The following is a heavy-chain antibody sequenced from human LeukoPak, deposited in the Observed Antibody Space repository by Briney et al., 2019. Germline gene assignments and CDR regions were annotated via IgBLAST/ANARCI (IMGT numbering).Heavy chain of an antibody. Sequence: SETLSLTCSVSTGSISTDYWSWIRQSPGKGLEWIGYIYHGGTTSYNPSLKRRVTISVDSPKNQFFLRLTSLTAADTALYYCARHGGSLDYFDSWGPGSLVIVSS. CDR2: IYHGGTT. D-gene: IGHD2-15*01. V-gene: IGHV4-59*08. CDR1: TGSISTDY. J-gene: IGHJ4*02. CDR3: ARHGGSLDYFDS.